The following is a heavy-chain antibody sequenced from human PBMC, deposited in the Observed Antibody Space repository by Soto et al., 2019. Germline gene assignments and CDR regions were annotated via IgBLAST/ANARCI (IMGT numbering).Heavy chain of an antibody. D-gene: IGHD6-13*01. CDR3: ARALRLGRYSRSWSLGY. CDR1: GYTFTSYA. CDR2: INTNTGNP. J-gene: IGHJ4*02. Sequence: ASVNVSCKASGYTFTSYAMNWVRQAPGQGLEWMGWINTNTGNPTYAQGFTGRFVFSLDTSVSTAYLQICSLKAEDTAVYYCARALRLGRYSRSWSLGYWGQGTLVTVSS. V-gene: IGHV7-4-1*01.